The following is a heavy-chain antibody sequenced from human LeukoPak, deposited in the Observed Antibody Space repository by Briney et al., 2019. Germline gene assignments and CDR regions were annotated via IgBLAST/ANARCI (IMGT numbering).Heavy chain of an antibody. J-gene: IGHJ4*02. CDR3: ARSDSGWSLFYFDY. CDR2: INHSGST. CDR1: GGSFSGYY. D-gene: IGHD6-19*01. V-gene: IGHV4-34*01. Sequence: SETLSLTCAVYGGSFSGYYWSWIRQPPGKGLEWIGEINHSGSTNYNPSLKSRVTISVDTSKNQFSLKLSSVTAADTAVYYCARSDSGWSLFYFDYWGQGTLVTVSS.